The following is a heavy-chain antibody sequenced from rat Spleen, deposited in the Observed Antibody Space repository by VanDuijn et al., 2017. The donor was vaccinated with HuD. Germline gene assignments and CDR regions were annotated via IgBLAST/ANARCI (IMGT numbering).Heavy chain of an antibody. Sequence: QVQLKESGPGLVQPSQTLSLTCTVSGFSLTSNSVHWVRQPPGKGLEWMGGIWGDGSTDYNSALKSRLSISRDTSKSQVFLKMNSLQTDDTAIYFCTGIRASYVMDAWGQGASVTVSS. CDR3: TGIRASYVMDA. CDR1: GFSLTSNS. D-gene: IGHD4-3*01. V-gene: IGHV2-1*01. CDR2: IWGDGST. J-gene: IGHJ4*01.